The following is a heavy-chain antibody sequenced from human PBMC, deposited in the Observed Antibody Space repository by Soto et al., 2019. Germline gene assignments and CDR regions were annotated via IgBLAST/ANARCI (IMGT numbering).Heavy chain of an antibody. CDR3: AHRRSGYFDS. Sequence: QITLKESGPPLVKPTQTLTLTCTFSGFSLTETGMGVGWIRQPPGKALEWLALIYWDDDKRYSPSLKRGLTNSKDASKNQVVLTKSNVDAVDTATYYCAHRRSGYFDSWGQGTLVTVSS. CDR2: IYWDDDK. V-gene: IGHV2-5*02. CDR1: GFSLTETGMG. J-gene: IGHJ4*02.